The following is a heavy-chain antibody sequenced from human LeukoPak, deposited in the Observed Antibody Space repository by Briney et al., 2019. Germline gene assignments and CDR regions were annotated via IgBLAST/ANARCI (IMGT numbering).Heavy chain of an antibody. CDR2: IKKDGSDN. Sequence: GETLRLTCAASGFTFSNIWMACVRQAPGEGLQWVTHIKKDGSDNKYVDSVKGRFAISRDNPKNSMSLQMNSLRAEDTAVYYCAREIGYHTFDYWGQGGLVTVSS. V-gene: IGHV3-7*05. D-gene: IGHD5-12*01. CDR1: GFTFSNIW. J-gene: IGHJ4*02. CDR3: AREIGYHTFDY.